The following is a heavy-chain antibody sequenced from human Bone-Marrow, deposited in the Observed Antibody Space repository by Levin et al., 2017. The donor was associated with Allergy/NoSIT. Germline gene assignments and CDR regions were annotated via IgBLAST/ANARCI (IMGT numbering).Heavy chain of an antibody. CDR3: ARVVGVVIPAAIDY. CDR1: GSSFSSGFH. V-gene: IGHV4-38-2*02. CDR2: IYHNGNT. Sequence: PSETLSLTCNVSGSSFSSGFHWGWIRQSPGKGLEWIGSIYHNGNTNYNPSLKSRVTVSLDTSKNQFSLRLSSVTAADTALYYWARVVGVVIPAAIDYWGQGTLVTVSS. J-gene: IGHJ4*02. D-gene: IGHD2-15*01.